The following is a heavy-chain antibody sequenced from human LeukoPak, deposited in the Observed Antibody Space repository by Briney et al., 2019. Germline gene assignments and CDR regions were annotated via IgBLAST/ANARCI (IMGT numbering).Heavy chain of an antibody. CDR2: IIPVIDTT. Sequence: GASVKVSCKASGGSFSTHAIMWVRQAPGQGLGCVGRIIPVIDTTTYAQKFQGRVTITADKSANIAYLELRGLISDDTAVYFCARGTAAAGTRYFDRWGRGTLVAVSS. D-gene: IGHD2-2*01. V-gene: IGHV1-69*06. CDR3: ARGTAAAGTRYFDR. CDR1: GGSFSTHA. J-gene: IGHJ2*01.